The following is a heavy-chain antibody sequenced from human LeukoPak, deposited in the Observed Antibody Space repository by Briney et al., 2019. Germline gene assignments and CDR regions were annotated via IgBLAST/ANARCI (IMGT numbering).Heavy chain of an antibody. CDR2: ISSSSSYI. CDR1: GFTFSSYS. D-gene: IGHD6-13*01. Sequence: GGSLRLSCAASGFTFSSYSMNWVRQAPGKGLEWVSSISSSSSYIYYADSVKGRFTISRDNAKNSLYLQMNSLRAEDTAVYYCARDRAAAGTPFDCWGQGTLVTVSS. V-gene: IGHV3-21*01. J-gene: IGHJ4*02. CDR3: ARDRAAAGTPFDC.